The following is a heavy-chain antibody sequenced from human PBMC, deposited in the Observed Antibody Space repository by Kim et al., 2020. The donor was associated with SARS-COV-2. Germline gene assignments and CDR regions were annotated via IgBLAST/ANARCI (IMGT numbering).Heavy chain of an antibody. J-gene: IGHJ5*02. CDR2: ISYDGSNK. CDR1: GFTFSSYA. CDR3: ARVYFPIAAARNWFDP. D-gene: IGHD6-13*01. V-gene: IGHV3-30*04. Sequence: GGSLRLSCAASGFTFSSYAMHWVRQAPGKGLEWVAVISYDGSNKYYADSVKGRFTISRDNSKNTLYLQMNSLRAEDTAVYYCARVYFPIAAARNWFDPWGQGTLVTVSS.